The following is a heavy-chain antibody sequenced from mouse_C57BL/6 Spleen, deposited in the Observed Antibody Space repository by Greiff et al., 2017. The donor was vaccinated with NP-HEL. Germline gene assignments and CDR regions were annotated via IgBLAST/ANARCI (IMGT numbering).Heavy chain of an antibody. D-gene: IGHD1-1*01. CDR3: ARDITTVNWYFDV. J-gene: IGHJ1*03. CDR2: IYPGSGST. V-gene: IGHV1-55*01. CDR1: GYTFTSYW. Sequence: VQLQQPGAELVKPGASVKMSCKASGYTFTSYWITWVKQRPGQGLEWIGDIYPGSGSTNYNEKFKSKATLTVDTSSSTAYMQLSSLTPEDSAVYYCARDITTVNWYFDVWGTGTTVTVSS.